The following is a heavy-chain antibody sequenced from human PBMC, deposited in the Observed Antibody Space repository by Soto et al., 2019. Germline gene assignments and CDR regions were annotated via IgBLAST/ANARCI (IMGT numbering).Heavy chain of an antibody. J-gene: IGHJ3*02. D-gene: IGHD6-19*01. CDR3: ARSYGRGWRDGFDI. Sequence: GESLKISCKGSEYSFTSYWISWVRQMPVKGLEFMGIIYPFYSDTRYSPSFQGHVTISTYNSISTSYVQLISLEASDTAMYYCARSYGRGWRDGFDIWGQGTMFTVS. CDR2: IYPFYSDT. CDR1: EYSFTSYW. V-gene: IGHV5-51*01.